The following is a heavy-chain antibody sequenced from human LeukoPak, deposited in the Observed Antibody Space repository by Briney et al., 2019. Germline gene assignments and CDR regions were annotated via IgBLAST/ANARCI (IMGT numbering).Heavy chain of an antibody. D-gene: IGHD2-15*01. CDR1: GFSFSDFY. CDR2: IKRKTDGGTT. V-gene: IGHV3-15*01. J-gene: IGHJ4*02. CDR3: TTDTRRVVVPK. Sequence: GGSLRLSCVASGFSFSDFYMSWIRQAPGKGLEWVGRIKRKTDGGTTDYAAPVKGRFTISRDDSKTSLYLQMNNLKTEDTAVYYCTTDTRRVVVPKWGQGTLVTVSS.